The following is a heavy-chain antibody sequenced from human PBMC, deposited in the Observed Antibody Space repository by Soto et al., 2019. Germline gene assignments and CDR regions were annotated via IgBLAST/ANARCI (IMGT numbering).Heavy chain of an antibody. Sequence: PGGSLRLCCAASGFTFSSYWMDWVRQAPGKGLEWVANINEDSSQKYYVDSVKGRFTVSRDNAENSLYLQMNSLRAEDTALYYCARRRGVVLYYDSSGRHDAFDIWGQRTMVTGSS. D-gene: IGHD3-22*01. CDR3: ARRRGVVLYYDSSGRHDAFDI. J-gene: IGHJ3*02. CDR2: INEDSSQK. CDR1: GFTFSSYW. V-gene: IGHV3-7*01.